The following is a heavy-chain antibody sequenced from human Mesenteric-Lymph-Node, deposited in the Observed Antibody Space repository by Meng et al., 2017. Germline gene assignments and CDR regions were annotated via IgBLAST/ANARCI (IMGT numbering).Heavy chain of an antibody. CDR3: AKNSGGARFYFAN. V-gene: IGHV3-33*06. J-gene: IGHJ4*02. CDR1: GFTFSNSG. Sequence: QGRLVESGGGVVQPGRSLGLSWAASGFTFSNSGMPWVRQAPGKGLEWVAVIWNDRSKEYYADSAKGRFTISRDNSKNILYLQMNSLRVEDTAVFYCAKNSGGARFYFANWGQGTLVTVSS. CDR2: IWNDRSKE. D-gene: IGHD4-23*01.